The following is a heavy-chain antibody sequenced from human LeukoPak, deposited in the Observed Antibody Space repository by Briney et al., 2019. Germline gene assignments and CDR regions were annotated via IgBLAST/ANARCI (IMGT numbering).Heavy chain of an antibody. D-gene: IGHD4-17*01. Sequence: GGSLRLSCAASGFTFTNYWMSWVRQAPGKGLELVANIKQDRSEKYYVDSVKGRFTISRDNAKKSLYLQMNSLRADDTAMYYCARDSESVTTYDSWFDPWGQGTLVTVSS. CDR1: GFTFTNYW. CDR2: IKQDRSEK. V-gene: IGHV3-7*01. CDR3: ARDSESVTTYDSWFDP. J-gene: IGHJ5*02.